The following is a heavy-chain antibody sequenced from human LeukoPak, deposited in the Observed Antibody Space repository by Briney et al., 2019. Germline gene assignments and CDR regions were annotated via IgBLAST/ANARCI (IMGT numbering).Heavy chain of an antibody. V-gene: IGHV4-59*01. CDR3: ARTNVEMATTFDY. Sequence: SETLSPTCTVSGGSISSYYWSWIRQPPGKGLEWIAYIYYSGSTNYNPSLKSRVTISVDTSKNQFSLKLSSVTAADTAVYYCARTNVEMATTFDYWGQGTLVTVSS. CDR2: IYYSGST. CDR1: GGSISSYY. J-gene: IGHJ4*02. D-gene: IGHD5-24*01.